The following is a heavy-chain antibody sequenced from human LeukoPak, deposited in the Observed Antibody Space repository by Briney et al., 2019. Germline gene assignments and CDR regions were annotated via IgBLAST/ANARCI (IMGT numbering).Heavy chain of an antibody. Sequence: GASVKVSCKASGYTFTSYYMHWVRQAPGQGLEWMGIINPSGGSTSYAQKFQGRVTMTRDTSTSTVYMELSSLRSEDTAVYYCARDALITMVRDPGLGSSWPDYWGQGTLVTVSS. V-gene: IGHV1-46*01. D-gene: IGHD3-10*01. CDR1: GYTFTSYY. CDR3: ARDALITMVRDPGLGSSWPDY. CDR2: INPSGGST. J-gene: IGHJ4*02.